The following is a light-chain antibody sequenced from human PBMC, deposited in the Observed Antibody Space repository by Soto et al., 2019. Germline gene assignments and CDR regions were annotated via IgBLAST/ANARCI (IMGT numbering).Light chain of an antibody. Sequence: EIVMTQSPATLSVSPGERATLSCRASQSVSSNLAWYQQKPVQAPRLLIYGASTRATGIPARFRGSGSGTEFTLTISSLQSEDFAVYYCQQYDDWPPLTFGGGTKVEIK. CDR2: GAS. V-gene: IGKV3-15*01. J-gene: IGKJ4*01. CDR1: QSVSSN. CDR3: QQYDDWPPLT.